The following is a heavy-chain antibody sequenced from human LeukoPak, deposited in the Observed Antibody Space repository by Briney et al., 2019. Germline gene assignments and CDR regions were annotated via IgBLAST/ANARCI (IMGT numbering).Heavy chain of an antibody. Sequence: GGSLRLSCAASGFTFSSYAMNWVRQAPGKGLEWVSHISGGSPVIDYADSVKGRFTISRENAKNSLYLQMNSLRAEDTAVYYCTRGYYRVDFWGQGTLVTVSS. V-gene: IGHV3-48*01. D-gene: IGHD2-15*01. CDR1: GFTFSSYA. CDR3: TRGYYRVDF. J-gene: IGHJ4*02. CDR2: ISGGSPVI.